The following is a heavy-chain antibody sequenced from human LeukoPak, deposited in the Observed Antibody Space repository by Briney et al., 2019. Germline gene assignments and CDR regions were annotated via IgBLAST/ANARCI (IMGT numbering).Heavy chain of an antibody. Sequence: SQTLSLTCTVSGGSISSGDYYWSWIRQPPGKGLEWIGYIYYTGSTYYNPSLKSRVSMSVDTSKNQFSLKLSSVTAADTAVYYCARGPILSPHFDYWGQGTLVTVSS. J-gene: IGHJ4*02. V-gene: IGHV4-30-4*01. CDR3: ARGPILSPHFDY. CDR1: GGSISSGDYY. CDR2: IYYTGST.